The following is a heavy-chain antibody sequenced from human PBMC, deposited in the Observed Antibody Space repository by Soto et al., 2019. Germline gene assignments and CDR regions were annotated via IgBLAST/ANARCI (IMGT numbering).Heavy chain of an antibody. CDR2: INHSGST. D-gene: IGHD1-26*01. V-gene: IGHV4-34*01. Sequence: SETLSLTCAVYGGFFSGYYWSWIRQPPGKGLEWIGEINHSGSTNYNPSLKSRVTISVDTSKNQFSLKLSSVTAADTAVYYCARGVKDGRSSSPRRFDPWGQGTLVTVSS. J-gene: IGHJ5*02. CDR1: GGFFSGYY. CDR3: ARGVKDGRSSSPRRFDP.